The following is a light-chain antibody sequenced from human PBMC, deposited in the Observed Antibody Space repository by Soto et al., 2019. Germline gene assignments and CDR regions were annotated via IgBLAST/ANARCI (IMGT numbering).Light chain of an antibody. Sequence: DVELTQYPSSPSASVGNRVTITCRASQSISTYLNWYQKKPGKAPNLLIYDASRLQSGVPSRLSGSGCGTDFTLSISSPKHEDFATYLCQQSYMDPITFGQGTRLEIK. J-gene: IGKJ5*01. CDR1: QSISTY. CDR2: DAS. V-gene: IGKV1-39*01. CDR3: QQSYMDPIT.